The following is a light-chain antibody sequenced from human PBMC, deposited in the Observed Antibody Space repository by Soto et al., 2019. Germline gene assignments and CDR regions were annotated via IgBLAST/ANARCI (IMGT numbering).Light chain of an antibody. V-gene: IGLV2-23*02. CDR1: SSDIGSYNL. Sequence: QSALTQPASVSGSPGQSVTVSCTGSSSDIGSYNLVSWYRQHPGEAPKVIISEVNKRPSGVPNRFSGSKSGNTASLTISGLQADDEAVYYCSSYTTTNTFVFGGGTKVTVL. CDR3: SSYTTTNTFV. J-gene: IGLJ2*01. CDR2: EVN.